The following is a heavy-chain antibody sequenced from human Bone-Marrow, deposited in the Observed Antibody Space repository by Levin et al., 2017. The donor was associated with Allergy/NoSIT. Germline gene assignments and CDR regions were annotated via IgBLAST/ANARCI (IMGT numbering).Heavy chain of an antibody. V-gene: IGHV3-21*06. CDR2: ISGSSSYI. CDR1: GFSLSDYT. J-gene: IGHJ5*02. Sequence: GESLKISCLGSGFSLSDYTMNWVRQAPGKGLEWVASISGSSSYIFYADSIKGRFTVSRDNSQNSVYLQMSSLSADDTAVYFCARDQDYGFLTGLGWFDPWGQGTQVTVSS. D-gene: IGHD3-9*01. CDR3: ARDQDYGFLTGLGWFDP.